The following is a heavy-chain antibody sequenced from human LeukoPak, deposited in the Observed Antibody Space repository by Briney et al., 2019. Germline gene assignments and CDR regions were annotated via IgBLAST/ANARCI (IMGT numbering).Heavy chain of an antibody. V-gene: IGHV4-39*01. CDR1: GGSIISSDYH. J-gene: IGHJ3*02. D-gene: IGHD2-15*01. Sequence: SEILSLTCTVSGGSIISSDYHWGWVRPPPGKGLEWIGTISYSGNTDYNPSLRSRVTISVDTSNNQFSLRLGSVIAADTAVYHCARHCCSGPAKRVFDIWGQGTMVTVSS. CDR3: ARHCCSGPAKRVFDI. CDR2: ISYSGNT.